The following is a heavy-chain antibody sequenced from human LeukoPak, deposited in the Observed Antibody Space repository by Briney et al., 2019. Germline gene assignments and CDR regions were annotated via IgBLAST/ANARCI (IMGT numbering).Heavy chain of an antibody. Sequence: GGSLRLSCAASGFTFSSYAMSWVRQAPGKGLEWVSAISGSGGSTYYADSVKGRFTISRDNSKSTLYLQTNSLRAEDTAVYYCANLPRLGGNIGRNDAFDIWGQGTMVTVSS. V-gene: IGHV3-23*01. CDR1: GFTFSSYA. CDR3: ANLPRLGGNIGRNDAFDI. J-gene: IGHJ3*02. CDR2: ISGSGGST. D-gene: IGHD4-23*01.